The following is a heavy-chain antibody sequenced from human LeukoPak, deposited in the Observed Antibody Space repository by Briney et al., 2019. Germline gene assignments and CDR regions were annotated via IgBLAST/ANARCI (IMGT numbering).Heavy chain of an antibody. Sequence: GGSLRLSCAASGFTFSSYAMSWVRQAPGKGLEWVSAISGSGGSTYYADSVKGRFTISRDNSKNTLYLQMNSLRVEDTAVYYCARPRIVGATEGAFDIWGQGTMVTVSS. CDR2: ISGSGGST. CDR3: ARPRIVGATEGAFDI. CDR1: GFTFSSYA. V-gene: IGHV3-23*01. D-gene: IGHD1-26*01. J-gene: IGHJ3*02.